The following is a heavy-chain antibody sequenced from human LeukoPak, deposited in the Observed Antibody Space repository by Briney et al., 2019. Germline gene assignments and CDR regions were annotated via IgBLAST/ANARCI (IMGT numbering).Heavy chain of an antibody. CDR3: ARPTYSSGWSEEDY. CDR1: GGSFSGYY. V-gene: IGHV4-34*01. CDR2: INHSGST. D-gene: IGHD6-19*01. Sequence: QTSETLSLTCAVYGGSFSGYYWSWIRQPPGKGLEWIGEINHSGSTNYNPSLKSRVTISVDTSKNQFSLKLSSVTAADTAVYYCARPTYSSGWSEEDYWGQGTLVTVSS. J-gene: IGHJ4*02.